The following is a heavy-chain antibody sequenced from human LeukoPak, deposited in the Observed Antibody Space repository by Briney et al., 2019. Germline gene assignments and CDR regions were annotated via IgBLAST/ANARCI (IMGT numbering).Heavy chain of an antibody. Sequence: ASVKVSCKASGYTFTSYYMHWVRQAPGQGLEWMGIINPSDGSVAYAHRFQGRVTMTRDTSTSIVYMDLSSLRSEDTAVYYCAKAPRNSSTMLDYWGQGTLLTVSS. V-gene: IGHV1-46*01. CDR1: GYTFTSYY. J-gene: IGHJ4*02. CDR3: AKAPRNSSTMLDY. CDR2: INPSDGSV. D-gene: IGHD6-13*01.